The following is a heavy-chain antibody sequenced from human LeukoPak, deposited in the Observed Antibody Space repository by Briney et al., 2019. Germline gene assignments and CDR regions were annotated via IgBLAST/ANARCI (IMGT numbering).Heavy chain of an antibody. Sequence: GGSLRLSCAASGFTFSNAWMSWVRQAPGKGLEWVGRIKSKSDGGTTDYAAPVKGRFTISRDNAKNSLYLQMNSLRAEDTAVYYCAELGITMIGGVWGKGTTVTISS. CDR2: IKSKSDGGTT. V-gene: IGHV3-15*01. J-gene: IGHJ6*04. CDR3: AELGITMIGGV. CDR1: GFTFSNAW. D-gene: IGHD3-10*02.